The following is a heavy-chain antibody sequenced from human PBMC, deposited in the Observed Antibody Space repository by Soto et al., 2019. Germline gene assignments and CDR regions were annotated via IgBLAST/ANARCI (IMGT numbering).Heavy chain of an antibody. Sequence: EVQLLESGGGLVQPGGSLRLSCAASGFSFSSYAMSWVRQAPGKGLEWVSAISGSGGSTYYADSVKGRFTISRDNSKNTLSIQRNSLEEEDIAVYYCAKLVIVSSWFLCDFWGKVTLVTVSS. J-gene: IGHJ4*02. CDR3: AKLVIVSSWFLCDF. CDR2: ISGSGGST. CDR1: GFSFSSYA. D-gene: IGHD6-13*01. V-gene: IGHV3-23*01.